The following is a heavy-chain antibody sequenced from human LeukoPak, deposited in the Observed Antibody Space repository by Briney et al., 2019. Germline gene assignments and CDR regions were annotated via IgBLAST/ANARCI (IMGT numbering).Heavy chain of an antibody. Sequence: PSETLSLTCAVYGGSFSGYYWSWIRQPPGKGLEWIGEINHSGSTNYNPSLKSRVTISVDTSKNQFSLKLSSVTAADTAVYYCARPVMATMGRGYYFDYWGQGTLVTVSS. CDR1: GGSFSGYY. V-gene: IGHV4-34*01. CDR2: INHSGST. D-gene: IGHD5-24*01. J-gene: IGHJ4*02. CDR3: ARPVMATMGRGYYFDY.